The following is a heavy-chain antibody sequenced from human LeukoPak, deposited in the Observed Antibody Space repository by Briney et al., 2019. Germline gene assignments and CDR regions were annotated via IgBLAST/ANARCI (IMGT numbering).Heavy chain of an antibody. CDR2: IYYSGST. D-gene: IGHD3-3*01. V-gene: IGHV4-30-4*08. Sequence: ASQTLSLTCTVSGGSISSGDYYWSWIRQPPGKGLEWIGYIYYSGSTYYNPSLKSRVTISVDTSKNQFSLKLSSVTAADTAVYYCASRFWSGYLFDYWGQGTLVTVSS. J-gene: IGHJ4*02. CDR3: ASRFWSGYLFDY. CDR1: GGSISSGDYY.